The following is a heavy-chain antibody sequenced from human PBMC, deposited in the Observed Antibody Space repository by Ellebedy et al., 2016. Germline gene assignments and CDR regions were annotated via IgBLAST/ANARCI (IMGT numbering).Heavy chain of an antibody. D-gene: IGHD6-6*01. CDR2: ISWNSGSI. V-gene: IGHV3-9*01. CDR3: AKDDGSSSKWGAFDI. J-gene: IGHJ3*02. CDR1: GFTFDDYA. Sequence: SLKISCAASGFTFDDYAMHWVRQAPGKGLEWVSGISWNSGSIGYADSVKGRFTISRDNAKNSLYLQMNSLRAEDTALYYCAKDDGSSSKWGAFDIWGQGTMVTVSS.